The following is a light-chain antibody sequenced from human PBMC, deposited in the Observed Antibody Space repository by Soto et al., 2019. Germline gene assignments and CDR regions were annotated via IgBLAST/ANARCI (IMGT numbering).Light chain of an antibody. J-gene: IGKJ4*01. CDR2: AAS. CDR3: QQYYSYPHT. Sequence: DIQMTQSPSSLSASVGDSVTITCRASQNIKTYLNWYQQKPGKAPNLLIYAASSLHSGVPSRFSGSGSGTDFTLTISCLQSEDFATYYCQQYYSYPHTFGGGTKVDIK. V-gene: IGKV1-39*01. CDR1: QNIKTY.